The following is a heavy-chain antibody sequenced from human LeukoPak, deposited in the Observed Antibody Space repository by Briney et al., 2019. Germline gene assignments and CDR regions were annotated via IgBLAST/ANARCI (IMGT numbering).Heavy chain of an antibody. Sequence: GGSLRLSCAASGFTFSSYGMHWVRQAPGKGLEWVAFIRYDGSNKYYADSVKGRFTISRANSKNTLYLQMNSLRAEDTAVYYCAKGPVSGSAFSHYWGQGTLVTVSS. CDR3: AKGPVSGSAFSHY. D-gene: IGHD1-26*01. CDR2: IRYDGSNK. J-gene: IGHJ4*02. V-gene: IGHV3-30*02. CDR1: GFTFSSYG.